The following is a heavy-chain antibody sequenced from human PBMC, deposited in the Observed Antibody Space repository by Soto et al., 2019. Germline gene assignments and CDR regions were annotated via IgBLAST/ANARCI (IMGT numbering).Heavy chain of an antibody. CDR1: GFTFKDYY. Sequence: GSLRLSCAASGFTFKDYYMTWIRQAPGEVLQWVAYISETGTSMDYAESVKGRFTVSRDNAKNLLYLHMSSLRAADTAVYYCARDPGGRPQYWGRGXLVTFHS. V-gene: IGHV3-11*01. CDR3: ARDPGGRPQY. J-gene: IGHJ1*01. D-gene: IGHD3-16*01. CDR2: ISETGTSM.